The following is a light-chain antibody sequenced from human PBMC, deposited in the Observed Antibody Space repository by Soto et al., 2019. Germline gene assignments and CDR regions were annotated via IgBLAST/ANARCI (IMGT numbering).Light chain of an antibody. J-gene: IGLJ2*01. CDR2: EVT. CDR1: SSDVGGYNY. CDR3: SSYAGSNKWML. Sequence: QSALTQPPSASGSPGQSVTISCTGTSSDVGGYNYVSWYQQYPGKAPKLMIYEVTKRPSGVPDRFSGSKSGNTASLTVSGLQAEDEADYYCSSYAGSNKWMLFGGGTKLTVL. V-gene: IGLV2-8*01.